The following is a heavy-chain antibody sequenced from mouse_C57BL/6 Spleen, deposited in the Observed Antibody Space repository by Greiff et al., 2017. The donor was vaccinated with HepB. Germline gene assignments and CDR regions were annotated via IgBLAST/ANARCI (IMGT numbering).Heavy chain of an antibody. CDR1: GYAFSSSW. D-gene: IGHD2-3*01. CDR2: IHPGDGDT. V-gene: IGHV1-82*01. CDR3: ARGYDGYHVFAY. J-gene: IGHJ3*01. Sequence: QVQLKESGPELVKPGASVKISCKASGYAFSSSWMNWVKQRPGKGLEWIGRIHPGDGDTNYNGKFKGKATLTADKSSSTAYMQLSSLTSEDSAVYFCARGYDGYHVFAYWGQGTLVTVSA.